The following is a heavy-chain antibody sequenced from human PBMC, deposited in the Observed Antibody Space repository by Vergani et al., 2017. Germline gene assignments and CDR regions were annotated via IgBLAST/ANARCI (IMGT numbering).Heavy chain of an antibody. D-gene: IGHD1-26*01. CDR1: GFSLSTSGMR. J-gene: IGHJ4*02. CDR2: IDWDDDK. V-gene: IGHV2-70*04. Sequence: QVTLKESGPALVKPTQTLTLTCTFSGFSLSTSGMRVSWIRQPPGKALEWLARIDWDDDKFYSTSLKTRLTISKDTSKNQVVLTMTNMDPVDTATYYCARAPGSYFDYWGQGTLVTVSS. CDR3: ARAPGSYFDY.